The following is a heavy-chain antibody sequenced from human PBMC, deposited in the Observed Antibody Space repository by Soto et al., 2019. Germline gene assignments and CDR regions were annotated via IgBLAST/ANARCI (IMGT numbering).Heavy chain of an antibody. Sequence: QVQLVQSGAEVKKPGASVKVSCKASGYTFTSYYMHWVRQAPGQGLEWMGIINPSGGSTSYAQKFQGRVTISRDTSTSTVYMELSSLGSEDTAVYYCAREREVRGVMGFDYWGQGTLVTVSS. J-gene: IGHJ4*02. CDR2: INPSGGST. V-gene: IGHV1-46*01. CDR3: AREREVRGVMGFDY. D-gene: IGHD3-10*01. CDR1: GYTFTSYY.